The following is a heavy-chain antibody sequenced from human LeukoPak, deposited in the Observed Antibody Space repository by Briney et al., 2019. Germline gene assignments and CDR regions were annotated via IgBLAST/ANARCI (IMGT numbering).Heavy chain of an antibody. CDR2: ISDSGGSL. CDR1: GFTFSSYV. Sequence: GGSLRLSCTASGFTFSSYVMSWVRQAPGKGLEWVSTISDSGGSLYYADSVMGRFSISRDNPKSTVSLQMSSLRAEDTALYYCVRDLHWGGFDVWGQGTMVTVSS. D-gene: IGHD7-27*01. CDR3: VRDLHWGGFDV. J-gene: IGHJ3*01. V-gene: IGHV3-23*01.